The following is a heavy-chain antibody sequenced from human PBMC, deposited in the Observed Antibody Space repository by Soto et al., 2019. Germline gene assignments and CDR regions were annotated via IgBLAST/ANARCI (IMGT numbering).Heavy chain of an antibody. D-gene: IGHD3-9*01. J-gene: IGHJ4*02. V-gene: IGHV1-3*01. CDR2: INAGNGNT. Sequence: ASVKVSCKASGYTFTSYAMHWVRQAPGQRLEWMGWINAGNGNTKYSQKFQGRVTITRNTSASTADMELSSLRSEDTAVYYCARDRAISEIDYWGQGTLVTVSS. CDR1: GYTFTSYA. CDR3: ARDRAISEIDY.